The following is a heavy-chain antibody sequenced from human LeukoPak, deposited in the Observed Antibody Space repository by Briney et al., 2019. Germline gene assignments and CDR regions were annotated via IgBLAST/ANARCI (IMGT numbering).Heavy chain of an antibody. J-gene: IGHJ4*02. CDR3: AKAGIGVVGYFDY. CDR2: IRGSGGGT. V-gene: IGHV3-23*01. Sequence: PGGSLRLSCAASGFTFGTYAMSWVRQAPGKGLEWVSAIRGSGGGTYYADSVRGRFTISRDNSKNTLYLQMNSLRDEDTALYYCAKAGIGVVGYFDYWGQGTLVTVSS. D-gene: IGHD6-19*01. CDR1: GFTFGTYA.